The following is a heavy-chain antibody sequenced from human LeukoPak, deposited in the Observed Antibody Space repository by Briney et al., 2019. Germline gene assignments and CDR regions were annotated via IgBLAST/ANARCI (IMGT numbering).Heavy chain of an antibody. D-gene: IGHD6-13*01. V-gene: IGHV4-34*01. CDR1: GGSFCGYY. Sequence: SETLSLTCAVYGGSFCGYYWSWIRQPPGKGLEWIGEINRSGSTNYNPSLKSRVTISVDTSKNQFSLKLSSVTAADTAVYYCAVIAAAGTFFGYYGMDVWGQGTTVTVSS. CDR3: AVIAAAGTFFGYYGMDV. CDR2: INRSGST. J-gene: IGHJ6*02.